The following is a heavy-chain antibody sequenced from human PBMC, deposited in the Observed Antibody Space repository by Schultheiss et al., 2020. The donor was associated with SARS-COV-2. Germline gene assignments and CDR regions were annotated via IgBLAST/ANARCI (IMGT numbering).Heavy chain of an antibody. J-gene: IGHJ4*02. V-gene: IGHV3-23*01. CDR2: ISGSGGST. CDR3: AKVYSGYLEVDY. D-gene: IGHD5-12*01. CDR1: GFTFSNAW. Sequence: GGSLRLSCAASGFTFSNAWMSWVRQAPGRGLEWVSAISGSGGSTYYADSVKGRFTISRDNSKNTLYLQMNSLRAEDTAVYYCAKVYSGYLEVDYWGQGTLVTVSS.